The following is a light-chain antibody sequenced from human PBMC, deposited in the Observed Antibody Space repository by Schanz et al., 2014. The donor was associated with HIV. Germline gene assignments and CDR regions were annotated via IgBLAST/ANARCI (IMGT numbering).Light chain of an antibody. J-gene: IGLJ2*01. CDR2: EVS. CDR3: SSYADINNLV. CDR1: SSDDGGYNF. Sequence: QSALTQPPSASGSPGQSVTISCSGTSSDDGGYNFVSWYQHHPGKAPKLIIYEVSQRPSGVPDRFSGSKSGNTASLTVSGLKAEDEADYYCSSYADINNLVFGGGTKLTVL. V-gene: IGLV2-8*01.